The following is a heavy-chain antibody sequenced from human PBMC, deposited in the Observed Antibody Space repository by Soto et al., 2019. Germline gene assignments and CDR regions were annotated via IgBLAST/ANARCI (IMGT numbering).Heavy chain of an antibody. V-gene: IGHV1-69*13. CDR3: ARDLMVRGVLLDYYYGMDA. Sequence: SVKVSCKASGGTFSSYAISWVRQAPGQGLEWMGGIIPIFGTANYAQKFQGRVTITADESTSTAYMELSSLRSEDTAVYYCARDLMVRGVLLDYYYGMDAWGQGTTVTVSS. CDR2: IIPIFGTA. CDR1: GGTFSSYA. J-gene: IGHJ6*02. D-gene: IGHD3-10*01.